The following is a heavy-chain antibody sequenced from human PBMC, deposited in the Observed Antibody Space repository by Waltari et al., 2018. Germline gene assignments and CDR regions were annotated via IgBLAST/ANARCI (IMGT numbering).Heavy chain of an antibody. CDR3: AGDKY. Sequence: EVQLVESGGGLVQPGGSLSPSCAASGFTFSSNWMPWVRQAPGKGLEEVANINQDGSKKDYVDSVKGRFTISRDNAKNSLYLQMNSLRAEDTAVYYCAGDKYWGQGTLVTVSS. CDR2: INQDGSKK. J-gene: IGHJ4*02. V-gene: IGHV3-7*01. CDR1: GFTFSSNW.